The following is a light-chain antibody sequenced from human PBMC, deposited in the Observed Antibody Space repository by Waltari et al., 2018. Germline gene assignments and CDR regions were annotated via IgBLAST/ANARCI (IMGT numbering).Light chain of an antibody. CDR3: ETGGNGTWV. CDR1: SGHSSNI. V-gene: IGLV4-69*01. CDR2: VYTGCSN. Sequence: QLVLTQSPSASASLGASVRLTCTLSSGHSSNIISWHQQQPEKGPRYLMKVYTGCSNMKREEIPDRLAGDGSGAVHYLTISSDRSEDEAEYHCETGGNGTWVFGGGTKLTVL. J-gene: IGLJ3*02.